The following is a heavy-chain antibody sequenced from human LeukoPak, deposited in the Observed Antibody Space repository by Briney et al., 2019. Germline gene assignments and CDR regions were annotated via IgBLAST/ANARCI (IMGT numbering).Heavy chain of an antibody. CDR1: GYTFTSYD. J-gene: IGHJ4*02. CDR3: ARTPINCSSTSCYSDDPSYFDY. CDR2: MNPNSGNT. Sequence: ASVKVSCKASGYTFTSYDINWVRQATGQGLEWMGWMNPNSGNTGYAQKFQGRVTMTRDTSISTAYMELSRLRSDDTAVYYCARTPINCSSTSCYSDDPSYFDYWGQGTLVTVSS. V-gene: IGHV1-8*02. D-gene: IGHD2-2*01.